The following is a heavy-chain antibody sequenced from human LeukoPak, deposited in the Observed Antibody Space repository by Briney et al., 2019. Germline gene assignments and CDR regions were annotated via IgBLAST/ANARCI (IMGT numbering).Heavy chain of an antibody. J-gene: IGHJ4*02. CDR1: GFTFSSYA. CDR2: ISGSGGST. D-gene: IGHD3-22*01. CDR3: AKDGRDSSGYRFDY. V-gene: IGHV3-23*01. Sequence: GGSLRLSCAASGFTFSSYAMSWVRQAPGKGLEWASAISGSGGSTYYADSVKGRFTISRDNSKNTLYLQMNSLRAEDTAVYYCAKDGRDSSGYRFDYWGQGTLVTVSS.